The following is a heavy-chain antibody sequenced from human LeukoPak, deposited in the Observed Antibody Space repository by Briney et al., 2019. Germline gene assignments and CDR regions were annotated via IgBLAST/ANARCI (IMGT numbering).Heavy chain of an antibody. V-gene: IGHV3-21*01. J-gene: IGHJ5*02. CDR2: ISSSSSYI. D-gene: IGHD2-8*01. CDR1: VFTFNRYN. CDR3: ARGADGVSANSRGLFDP. Sequence: GGFLRLPCAGSVFTFNRYNMNWVRQAPGKGLEGGSSISSSSSYIYYADSVRGRFIISRENAKNSLYLQMNSLRAEDTAVDSCARGADGVSANSRGLFDPWGQGTVVAVSS.